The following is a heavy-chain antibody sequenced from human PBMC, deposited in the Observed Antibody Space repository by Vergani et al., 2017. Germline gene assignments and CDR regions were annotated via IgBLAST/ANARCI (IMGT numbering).Heavy chain of an antibody. CDR2: IIPIFGTA. J-gene: IGHJ4*02. Sequence: QVQLVQSGAEVKKPGASVKVSCKVSGYTLTELSMHWVRQAPGKGLEWMGRIIPIFGTANYAQKFQGRVTITADESTSTAYMELSSLRSEDTAVYYCARDRGTYYFDYWGQGTLVTVSS. CDR1: GYTLTELS. V-gene: IGHV1-69*13. CDR3: ARDRGTYYFDY. D-gene: IGHD3-16*01.